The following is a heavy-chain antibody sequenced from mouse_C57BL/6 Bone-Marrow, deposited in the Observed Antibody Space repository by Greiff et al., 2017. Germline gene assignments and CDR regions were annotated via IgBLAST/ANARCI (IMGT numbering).Heavy chain of an antibody. CDR3: ARALITTVVARYYAMDY. CDR2: ISYSGST. D-gene: IGHD1-1*01. J-gene: IGHJ4*01. Sequence: DVQLQESGPGLAKPSQTLSLTCSVTGYSITSDYWNWIRKFPGNKLEYMGYISYSGSTYYNPSLKSRISITRDTSKNQDYLQLNSVTTEDTATYYCARALITTVVARYYAMDYWGQGTSVTVSS. CDR1: GYSITSDY. V-gene: IGHV3-8*01.